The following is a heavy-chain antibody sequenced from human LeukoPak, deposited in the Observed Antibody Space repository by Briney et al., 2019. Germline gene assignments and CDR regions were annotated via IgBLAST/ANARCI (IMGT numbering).Heavy chain of an antibody. V-gene: IGHV1-2*02. Sequence: ASVKVSCKASGYTFTSYDINWVRQAPGQGLEWMGWINPNSGGTNYAQKFQGRVTMTRDTSISTAYMELSRLRSDDTAVYYCASSYQQLFDYWGQGTLVTVSS. D-gene: IGHD6-13*01. CDR1: GYTFTSYD. CDR3: ASSYQQLFDY. CDR2: INPNSGGT. J-gene: IGHJ4*02.